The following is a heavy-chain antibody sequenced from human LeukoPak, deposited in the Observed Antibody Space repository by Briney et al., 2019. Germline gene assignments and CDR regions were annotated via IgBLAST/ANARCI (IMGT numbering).Heavy chain of an antibody. Sequence: PGGSLRLSCAASGFTFSSYAMSWVRQAPGKGLEWVSAISGSGGSTYYADSVKGRFTISRDNSKDTLYLQMNSLRAEDTAVYYCAKWRAGIAAAGTDFDYWGQGTLVTVSS. V-gene: IGHV3-23*01. CDR2: ISGSGGST. CDR3: AKWRAGIAAAGTDFDY. J-gene: IGHJ4*02. CDR1: GFTFSSYA. D-gene: IGHD6-13*01.